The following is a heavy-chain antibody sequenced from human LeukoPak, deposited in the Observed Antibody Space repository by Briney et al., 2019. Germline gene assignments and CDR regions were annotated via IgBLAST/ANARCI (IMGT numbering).Heavy chain of an antibody. D-gene: IGHD4-17*01. CDR2: ISYDGSNK. Sequence: GRSLRLSCAASGFTFSSYAMHWVRQAPGKGLEWVAVISYDGSNKYYADSVKGRFTISRDNSKNTLYLQMNSLRAEDTAVYYCARDRDGDYSFDYWGQGPLVTVSS. CDR1: GFTFSSYA. J-gene: IGHJ4*02. CDR3: ARDRDGDYSFDY. V-gene: IGHV3-30*04.